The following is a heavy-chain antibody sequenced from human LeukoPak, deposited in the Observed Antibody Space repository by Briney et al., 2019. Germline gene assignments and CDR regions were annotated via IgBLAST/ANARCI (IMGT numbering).Heavy chain of an antibody. V-gene: IGHV3-7*01. CDR1: GFMFSGYW. Sequence: GGSLKLSCAASGFMFSGYWMTWVRQTPGKRLEWVANIKQDGSEKKYVDSVKGRFAISRDNAKNSLSLQMNSLRAEDTAVYYCARLYGVFSDGAGYCSGWGQGTLVTVSS. J-gene: IGHJ4*02. CDR2: IKQDGSEK. CDR3: ARLYGVFSDGAGYCSG. D-gene: IGHD3-9*01.